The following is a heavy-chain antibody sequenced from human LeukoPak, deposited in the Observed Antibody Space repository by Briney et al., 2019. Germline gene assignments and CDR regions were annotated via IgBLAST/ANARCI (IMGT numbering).Heavy chain of an antibody. CDR2: IYYSGST. V-gene: IGHV4-59*01. J-gene: IGHJ4*02. D-gene: IGHD5-24*01. Sequence: PSETLSLTCTVSGDSMSGYFWNWIRQPLGKGLEWIGYIYYSGSTNYNPSLKSRVTMSVDTSRNQFSLKLSSVTAADTAVYYCARANGWLPTLFDNWGQGTLVTVSS. CDR3: ARANGWLPTLFDN. CDR1: GDSMSGYF.